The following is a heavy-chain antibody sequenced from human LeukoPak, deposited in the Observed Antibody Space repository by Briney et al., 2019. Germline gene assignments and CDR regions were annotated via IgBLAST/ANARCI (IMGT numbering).Heavy chain of an antibody. Sequence: ESGPTLVKPTQTLTLTCTFSGFSLSTSGVGVGWIRQPPGKALEWLALIYWSDDKRYRPSLESRLTITKDTSKNHVVLTMTNMDPVDTDTYYCTHDHRDDYGDYFDYWGQGTLVTVSS. J-gene: IGHJ4*02. CDR3: THDHRDDYGDYFDY. D-gene: IGHD4-17*01. CDR1: GFSLSTSGVG. V-gene: IGHV2-5*01. CDR2: IYWSDDK.